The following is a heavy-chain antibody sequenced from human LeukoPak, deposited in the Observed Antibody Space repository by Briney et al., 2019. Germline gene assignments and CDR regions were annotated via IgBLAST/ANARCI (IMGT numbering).Heavy chain of an antibody. D-gene: IGHD1-7*01. Sequence: PGESLKISCQGPGYSFTSYWLGWVRQMPGKGLEWMGIIYPGDSDTRYSPSFQGQVTISADKSITTAYLQWSSLKASDTAMYYWARHVRPYNWNFGVNDYWGQGTLVTVSS. CDR1: GYSFTSYW. V-gene: IGHV5-51*01. CDR3: ARHVRPYNWNFGVNDY. J-gene: IGHJ4*02. CDR2: IYPGDSDT.